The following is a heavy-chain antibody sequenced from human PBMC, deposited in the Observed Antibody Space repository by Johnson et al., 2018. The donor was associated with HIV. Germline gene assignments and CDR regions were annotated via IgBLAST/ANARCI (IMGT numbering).Heavy chain of an antibody. V-gene: IGHV3-30-3*01. CDR1: GFTFSSYA. CDR3: ERDTLGGPAFDI. J-gene: IGHJ3*02. CDR2: ISYDGSDK. D-gene: IGHD7-27*01. Sequence: QVQLVESGGGVVQPGRSLRLSCAASGFTFSSYAINWVRQAPGKGLEWVAVISYDGSDKYYADSVKGRFTISRDNSKNTLYLQMNSLKDEDTAVYYCERDTLGGPAFDIWCQGTMVTVSS.